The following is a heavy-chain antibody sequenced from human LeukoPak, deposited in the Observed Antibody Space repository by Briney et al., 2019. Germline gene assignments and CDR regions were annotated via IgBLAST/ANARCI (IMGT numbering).Heavy chain of an antibody. V-gene: IGHV3-49*04. D-gene: IGHD5-24*01. CDR1: GFTFGDYV. Sequence: GGSLRLSCSASGFTFGDYVLIWVRQAPGKGLEWVGFIKSKAHGETTQYAASVKGRVTISRDDSESIAYLQMNSLNTEDTAVYYCARVIPLYKYSEYGGQGTLVTVSS. J-gene: IGHJ4*02. CDR2: IKSKAHGETT. CDR3: ARVIPLYKYSEY.